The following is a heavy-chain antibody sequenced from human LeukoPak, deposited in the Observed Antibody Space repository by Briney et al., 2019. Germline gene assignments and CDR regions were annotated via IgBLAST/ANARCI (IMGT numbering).Heavy chain of an antibody. V-gene: IGHV3-43*01. J-gene: IGHJ4*02. CDR2: ISWDGGST. CDR1: GFTFDDYT. D-gene: IGHD5-18*01. CDR3: AKARRGYSPFDY. Sequence: GGSLRLSCAASGFTFDDYTMHWVRQAPGKGLEWVSLISWDGGSTYYADSVKGRFTISRDNSKNSLYLQMNSLRTEDTALYYCAKARRGYSPFDYWGQGTLVTVSS.